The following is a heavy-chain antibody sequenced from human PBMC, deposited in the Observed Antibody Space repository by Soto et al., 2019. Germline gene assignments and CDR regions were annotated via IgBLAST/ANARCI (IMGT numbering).Heavy chain of an antibody. J-gene: IGHJ6*02. Sequence: EVQLVESGGDLVQPGRSLRLACAASGFTFDDYAMHWVRQVPGKGLQWVSGLSWNGVTIGYAASVRGRFTISRANAKXXXXXXXXXXXXXXXXXXXXXXXXXXXSSDXSGFHYGMDVWGLGTTVAV. D-gene: IGHD3-22*01. CDR2: LSWNGVTI. CDR3: XXXXXXXSSDXSGFHYGMDV. CDR1: GFTFDDYA. V-gene: IGHV3-9*01.